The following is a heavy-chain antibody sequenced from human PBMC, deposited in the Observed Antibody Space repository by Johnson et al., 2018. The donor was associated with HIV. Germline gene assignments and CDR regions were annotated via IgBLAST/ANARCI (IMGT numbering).Heavy chain of an antibody. CDR1: GFTFSGSA. Sequence: VQLVESGGGLVQPGGSLKLSCAASGFTFSGSAMHWVRQASGKGLEWVGRIRSKANSYATASAASVKGRFTISRDDSKNTAYLQMNSLKTEDTAVYYCTRRARSDAFDIWGQGTMVTVSS. CDR3: TRRARSDAFDI. J-gene: IGHJ3*02. CDR2: IRSKANSYAT. V-gene: IGHV3-73*02.